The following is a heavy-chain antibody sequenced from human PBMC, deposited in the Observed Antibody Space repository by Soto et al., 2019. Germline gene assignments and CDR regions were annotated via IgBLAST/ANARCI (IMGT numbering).Heavy chain of an antibody. D-gene: IGHD1-7*01. CDR3: VRDSGKLELQFGY. CDR2: INAGNGNT. J-gene: IGHJ4*02. CDR1: GYTFTSYA. Sequence: QVQLVQSGAEVKKPGASVKVSCKASGYTFTSYAMHWVRQAPGQRLEWMGWINAGNGNTKYSQKFQGRVTITRDTSASTAYMELSSLRSEDTAVYYCVRDSGKLELQFGYWGQGTLVTVSS. V-gene: IGHV1-3*01.